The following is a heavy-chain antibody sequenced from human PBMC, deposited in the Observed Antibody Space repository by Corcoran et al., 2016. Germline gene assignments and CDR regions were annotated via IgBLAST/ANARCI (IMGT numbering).Heavy chain of an antibody. CDR2: SYYRSKWYN. Sequence: QVQLQQSGPGRVKTSQTLSLTCAISRDRVSSHSAAWTWSRQSQSRGREWLGRSYYRSKWYNAYEVSMKSRITSNADTSKNQFPLQLNSVTPEDTAVYYCARGILNAFDIWGQGTMVTVSS. V-gene: IGHV6-1*02. D-gene: IGHD2-15*01. CDR3: ARGILNAFDI. CDR1: RDRVSSHSAA. J-gene: IGHJ3*02.